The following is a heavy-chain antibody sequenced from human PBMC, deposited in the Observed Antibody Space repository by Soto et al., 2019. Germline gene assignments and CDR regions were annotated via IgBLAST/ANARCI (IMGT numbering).Heavy chain of an antibody. J-gene: IGHJ4*02. Sequence: GGSLRLSCAASGFTFTRYSMNWVRQAPGKGLEWVSSISSTTNYIYYGDSMKGRFTISRDNAKNSLYLEMNSLRAEDTAVYYCARESEDLTPNFDYWGQGTLVTVSS. CDR2: ISSTTNYI. V-gene: IGHV3-21*06. CDR3: ARESEDLTPNFDY. CDR1: GFTFTRYS.